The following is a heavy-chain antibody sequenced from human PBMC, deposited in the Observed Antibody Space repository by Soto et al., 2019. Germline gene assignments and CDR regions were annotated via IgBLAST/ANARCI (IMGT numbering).Heavy chain of an antibody. J-gene: IGHJ4*02. Sequence: GGSLRLSCAASGFTFTRYSMNWVRQAPGKGLEWVSSISSTTNYIYYGDSMKGRFTISRDNAKNSLYLEMNSLRAEDTAVYYCARESEDLTPNFDYWGQGTLVTVSS. CDR2: ISSTTNYI. V-gene: IGHV3-21*06. CDR3: ARESEDLTPNFDY. CDR1: GFTFTRYS.